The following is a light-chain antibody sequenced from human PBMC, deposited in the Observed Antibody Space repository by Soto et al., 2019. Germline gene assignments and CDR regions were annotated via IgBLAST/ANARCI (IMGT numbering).Light chain of an antibody. V-gene: IGKV3-11*01. CDR2: DAS. CDR1: QSVSSN. CDR3: QQRSNWIT. Sequence: EIVMTQSPATLSVSPGERVTLSCRASQSVSSNLAWYQQKVGQAPRLLIYDASNRATGIPARFSGSGSGTDFTLTISSLEPEDFAVYYCQQRSNWITFGQGTRLEIK. J-gene: IGKJ5*01.